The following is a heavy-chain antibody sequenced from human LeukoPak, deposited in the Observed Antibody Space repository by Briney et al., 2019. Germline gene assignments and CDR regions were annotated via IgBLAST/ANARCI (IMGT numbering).Heavy chain of an antibody. D-gene: IGHD6-13*01. CDR3: ARGRLGAADNLDY. Sequence: SETLSLTCAVYGGSFSDYSWTWIRQPPGKGLEWIGEINHSGGTNHNPSLMSRVIMSVDTSKNQISLKVSSVTAADTAVYYCARGRLGAADNLDYWGQGTLVTVSS. J-gene: IGHJ4*02. CDR2: INHSGGT. V-gene: IGHV4-34*01. CDR1: GGSFSDYS.